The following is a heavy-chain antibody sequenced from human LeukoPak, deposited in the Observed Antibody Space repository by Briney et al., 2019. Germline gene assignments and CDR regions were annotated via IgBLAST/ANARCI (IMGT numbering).Heavy chain of an antibody. V-gene: IGHV3-74*01. CDR1: GFTFSSYW. D-gene: IGHD4-17*01. Sequence: GGSLRLSCAASGFTFSSYWMHWVRQAPGKGLVWVSRINSDGSSTSYADSMKGRFTISRDNAKNTLYLQMNSLRAEDTAVYYCARTVTTFRANDYWGQGTLVTVSS. CDR2: INSDGSST. J-gene: IGHJ4*02. CDR3: ARTVTTFRANDY.